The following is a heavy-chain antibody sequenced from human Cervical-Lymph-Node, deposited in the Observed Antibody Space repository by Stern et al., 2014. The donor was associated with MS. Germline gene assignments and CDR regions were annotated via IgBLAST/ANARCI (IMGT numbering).Heavy chain of an antibody. Sequence: EVQLVESGGGSVQPGRSLRLSCAASGFTFDDCAMHWVRQAPGKGLEWVSGISWNSNNIGYADSVRGRFTISRDNAKNSLYLQMNGLRPEDTALYYCAKDISERHYHFDSWGEGTLVTVSS. CDR2: ISWNSNNI. D-gene: IGHD1-26*01. CDR3: AKDISERHYHFDS. CDR1: GFTFDDCA. J-gene: IGHJ4*02. V-gene: IGHV3-9*01.